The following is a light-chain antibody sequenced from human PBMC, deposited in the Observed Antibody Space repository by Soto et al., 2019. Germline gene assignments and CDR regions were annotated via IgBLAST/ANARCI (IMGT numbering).Light chain of an antibody. V-gene: IGLV2-14*01. Sequence: QSVLTQPASVSGSPGQSITISCTGTASDVGAYDYVSWYQHHPGKPPKLLIFEVRDRPSGVSNRFSGSKSGNTASLTISGLQPEDKADYFCSSSTSSSTLVFGTVTKLTVL. CDR1: ASDVGAYDY. CDR2: EVR. CDR3: SSSTSSSTLV. J-gene: IGLJ1*01.